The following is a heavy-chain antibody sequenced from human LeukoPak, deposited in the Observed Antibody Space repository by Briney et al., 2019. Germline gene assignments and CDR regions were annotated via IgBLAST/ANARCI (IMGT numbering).Heavy chain of an antibody. V-gene: IGHV3-66*01. Sequence: GGSLRLSCAASGFTVSSNYMSWVRQAPGKGLEWVSVIYSGGSTYYADSVKGRFTISRDNSKDTLYLQMNSLRAEDTAVYYCARGFGPAALDYWGQGTLVTVSS. J-gene: IGHJ4*02. D-gene: IGHD2-2*01. CDR2: IYSGGST. CDR3: ARGFGPAALDY. CDR1: GFTVSSNY.